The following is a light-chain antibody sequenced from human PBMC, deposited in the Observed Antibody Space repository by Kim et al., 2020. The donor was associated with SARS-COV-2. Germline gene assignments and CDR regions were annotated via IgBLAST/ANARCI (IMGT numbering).Light chain of an antibody. J-gene: IGLJ2*01. CDR3: SSSTDSNTV. Sequence: PGQSVIISCTGASSDIGGYKYVSWYQQHPGKAPKLLIYEVNIRPSGVSNRFSGSKSGNTASLTISGLQAEDEADYYCSSSTDSNTVFGGGTQLTVL. CDR1: SSDIGGYKY. CDR2: EVN. V-gene: IGLV2-14*03.